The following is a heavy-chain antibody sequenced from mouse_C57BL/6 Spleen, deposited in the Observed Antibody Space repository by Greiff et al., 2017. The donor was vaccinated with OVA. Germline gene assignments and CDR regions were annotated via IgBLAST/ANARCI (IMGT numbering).Heavy chain of an antibody. CDR2: ISSGGDYI. CDR1: GFTFSSYA. CDR3: TREGYDGYYGWFAY. J-gene: IGHJ3*01. D-gene: IGHD2-3*01. Sequence: EVKLVESGEGLVKPGGSLKLSCAASGFTFSSYAMSWVRQTPEKRLEWVAYISSGGDYIYYADTVKGRFTISRDNARNTLYLQMSSLKSEDTAMYYCTREGYDGYYGWFAYWGQGTLVTASA. V-gene: IGHV5-9-1*02.